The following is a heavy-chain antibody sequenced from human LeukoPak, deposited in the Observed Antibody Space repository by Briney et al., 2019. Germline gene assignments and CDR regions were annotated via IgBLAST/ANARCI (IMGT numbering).Heavy chain of an antibody. CDR1: GFISSSYA. D-gene: IGHD1-14*01. J-gene: IGHJ4*02. CDR2: ISFDGTNK. Sequence: GGSLRLSCAASGFISSSYAMHWVRQAPGKGLEWVAVISFDGTNKYHADSVKGRFTISRDNSRNTVYLQMNSLRAEDTAVYYCARDPRTTLVTLDYWGQGTLVTVSS. CDR3: ARDPRTTLVTLDY. V-gene: IGHV3-30-3*01.